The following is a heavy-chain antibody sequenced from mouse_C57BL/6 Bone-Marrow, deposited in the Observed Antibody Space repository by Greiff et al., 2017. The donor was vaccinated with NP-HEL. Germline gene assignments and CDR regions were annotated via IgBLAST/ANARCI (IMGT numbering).Heavy chain of an antibody. V-gene: IGHV1-64*01. D-gene: IGHD1-1*01. CDR3: ARYRTTVVDHYAMDY. J-gene: IGHJ4*01. CDR1: GYTFTSYW. Sequence: QVQLQQSGAELVKPGASVKLSCKASGYTFTSYWMHWVKQRPGQGLEWIGMIHPNSGSTNYNEKFKSKATLTVDKSSSTAYMQLSSLTSEDSAVYYCARYRTTVVDHYAMDYWGQGTSVTVSS. CDR2: IHPNSGST.